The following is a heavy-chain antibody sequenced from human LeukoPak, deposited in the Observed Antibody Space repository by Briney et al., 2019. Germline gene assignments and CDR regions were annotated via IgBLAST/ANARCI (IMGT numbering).Heavy chain of an antibody. Sequence: GASVKVSCKASGYTFGRYAISWVRQAPGQGLEWMGCISAYNGNTNYGQKFQGRVIMTTDTSTSTAYMELRSLRSDDTAVYYCAREIAYSVLTGGLDYWGQGTLVTVSS. CDR1: GYTFGRYA. V-gene: IGHV1-18*01. D-gene: IGHD3-9*01. J-gene: IGHJ4*02. CDR3: AREIAYSVLTGGLDY. CDR2: ISAYNGNT.